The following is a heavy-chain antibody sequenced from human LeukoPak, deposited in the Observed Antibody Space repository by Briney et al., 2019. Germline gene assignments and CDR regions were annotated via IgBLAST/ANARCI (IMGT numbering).Heavy chain of an antibody. J-gene: IGHJ4*02. V-gene: IGHV4-4*07. Sequence: PSETLSLTCTVSGGSISSYYWSWIRQPAGKGLEWIGRISASGNTNHNPSLSSRVTMSVDTSRSQFSLKLRSVTAADTAVYYCAREGRSSTPGYWGQGTLVTVSS. D-gene: IGHD2-15*01. CDR2: ISASGNT. CDR1: GGSISSYY. CDR3: AREGRSSTPGY.